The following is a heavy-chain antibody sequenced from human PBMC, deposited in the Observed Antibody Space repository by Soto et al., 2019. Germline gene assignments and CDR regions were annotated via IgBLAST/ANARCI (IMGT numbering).Heavy chain of an antibody. J-gene: IGHJ4*02. CDR3: AKQTGSGTYYNVGSGGHFDY. D-gene: IGHD3-10*01. CDR2: IY. Sequence: QVQLVESGGGVVQPGRSLRLSCAASGFTFNNYGMHWVRQAPGKGLEWVVVIYRLCRLREGPIHHLQRQFQEHVISAKDSLRAEDTAVYYCAKQTGSGTYYNVGSGGHFDYWGQATLVTVSS. V-gene: IGHV3-30*18. CDR1: GFTFNNYG.